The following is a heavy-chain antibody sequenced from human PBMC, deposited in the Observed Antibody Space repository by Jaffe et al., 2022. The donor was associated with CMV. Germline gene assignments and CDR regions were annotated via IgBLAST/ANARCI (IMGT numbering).Heavy chain of an antibody. CDR3: AKDRGLGTSRAFFYSYGMDV. J-gene: IGHJ6*02. V-gene: IGHV3-30*18. CDR1: GFTFRSYG. Sequence: QVQLVESGGGVVQPGKSLRLSCAGSGFTFRSYGMHWVRQAPGKGLEWVAFISFDGTSEDYGDSVRGRLTISRDNSQKTLYLQMNSVRTEDTAVYYCAKDRGLGTSRAFFYSYGMDVWGQGTTVTVSS. D-gene: IGHD3-3*02. CDR2: ISFDGTSE.